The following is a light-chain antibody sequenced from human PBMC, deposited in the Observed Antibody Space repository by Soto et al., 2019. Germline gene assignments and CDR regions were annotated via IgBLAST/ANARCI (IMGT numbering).Light chain of an antibody. CDR2: SNN. CDR3: AAWDDGLSGWV. Sequence: QSVLTQPPSASGTPGQRVTISCSGSSSNMGTSYVYWYQQLPGTAPKLLIYSNNQRPSGVPDRFSGSKSGTSASLAISGLRSEDEADYYCAAWDDGLSGWVFGGGTTLTVL. J-gene: IGLJ3*02. V-gene: IGLV1-47*02. CDR1: SSNMGTSY.